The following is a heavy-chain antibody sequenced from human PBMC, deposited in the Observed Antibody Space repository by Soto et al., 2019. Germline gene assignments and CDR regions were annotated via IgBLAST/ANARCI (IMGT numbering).Heavy chain of an antibody. Sequence: LQLVESGGGLVQPGGSLRLSCAASGFAFSSFSMNWVRQAPGKGLEWMAYISSTATTIYYADSVKGRFTISRDSAESSMYLQMNSLRDEDTAVYYCTRDPLRVSLAQSCGVDAWGQGTTVTVSS. CDR3: TRDPLRVSLAQSCGVDA. D-gene: IGHD2-8*01. CDR2: ISSTATTI. CDR1: GFAFSSFS. J-gene: IGHJ6*02. V-gene: IGHV3-48*02.